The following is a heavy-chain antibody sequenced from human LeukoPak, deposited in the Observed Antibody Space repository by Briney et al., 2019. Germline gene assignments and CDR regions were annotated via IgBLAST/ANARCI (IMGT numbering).Heavy chain of an antibody. V-gene: IGHV3-30-3*02. J-gene: IGHJ6*02. CDR3: AKSRDIVVADGLDV. CDR2: ISYDGSNK. Sequence: GGSLRLSCAASGFTFSSYAMSWVRQAPGKGLEWVAVISYDGSNKYYADSVKGRFTISRDNSKNTVYLQMHSLRPEDMAIYYCAKSRDIVVADGLDVWGQGTTVTVSS. D-gene: IGHD2-15*01. CDR1: GFTFSSYA.